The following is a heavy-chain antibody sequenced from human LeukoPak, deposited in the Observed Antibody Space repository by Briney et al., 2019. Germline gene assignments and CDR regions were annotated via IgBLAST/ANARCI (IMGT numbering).Heavy chain of an antibody. D-gene: IGHD3-3*01. V-gene: IGHV3-30*04. CDR3: AKENDFWSGPEG. J-gene: IGHJ4*02. CDR1: GFTFSRSA. CDR2: IQFDGSNK. Sequence: GGSLRLSCAASGFTFSRSAMHWVRQAPGKGLEWLTFIQFDGSNKLYADSVKGRFTVSRDTSKNTVYLQMTSLRVEDTAVYYCAKENDFWSGPEGWGQGTLVTVSS.